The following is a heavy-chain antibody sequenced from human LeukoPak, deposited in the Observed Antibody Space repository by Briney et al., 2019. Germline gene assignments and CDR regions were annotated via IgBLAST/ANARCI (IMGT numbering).Heavy chain of an antibody. CDR3: AKDARRSSGWYFFDQ. J-gene: IGHJ4*02. CDR1: GFTFSSLA. Sequence: PGGSLRLSCAASGFTFSSLAMGWVRQAPGKGLEWVSVISDSGGTTYYADSAKGRFTISRDNARNTLYLQMNSLRVEDTAVYYCAKDARRSSGWYFFDQWGQGTLVTVSS. V-gene: IGHV3-23*01. CDR2: ISDSGGTT. D-gene: IGHD6-19*01.